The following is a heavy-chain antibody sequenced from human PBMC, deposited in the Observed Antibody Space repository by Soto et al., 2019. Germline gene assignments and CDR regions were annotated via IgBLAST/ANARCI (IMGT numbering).Heavy chain of an antibody. Sequence: ASVKVSCKASGYTFTGCYMHWVRQAPGQGLEWMGWINPNSGGTNYAQKFQGWVTMTRDTSISTAYMELSRLRSDDTAVYYCARAGRIVVVPAADPVYNWFDPWGQGTLVTVSS. CDR3: ARAGRIVVVPAADPVYNWFDP. CDR1: GYTFTGCY. V-gene: IGHV1-2*04. D-gene: IGHD2-2*01. J-gene: IGHJ5*02. CDR2: INPNSGGT.